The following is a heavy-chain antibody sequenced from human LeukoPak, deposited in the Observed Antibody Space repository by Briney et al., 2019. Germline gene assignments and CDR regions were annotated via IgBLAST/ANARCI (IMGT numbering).Heavy chain of an antibody. J-gene: IGHJ4*02. D-gene: IGHD6-19*01. V-gene: IGHV3-30-3*01. CDR3: ARAEPSSGFIKENYFDY. CDR2: ISYDGSNK. CDR1: GFTFSSYA. Sequence: GGSLRLSCAASGFTFSSYAMHWVRQAPGKGLEWVAVISYDGSNKYYADSVKGRFTISRDNSKNTLYLQMNSLRAEDTAVYYCARAEPSSGFIKENYFDYWGQGTLVTVSS.